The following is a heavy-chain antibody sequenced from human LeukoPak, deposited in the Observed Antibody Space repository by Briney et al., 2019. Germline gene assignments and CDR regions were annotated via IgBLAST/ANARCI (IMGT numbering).Heavy chain of an antibody. CDR3: ARGTRGFDY. D-gene: IGHD3-10*01. V-gene: IGHV3-64*01. CDR1: GFTFDDYG. CDR2: ISSNGGST. J-gene: IGHJ4*02. Sequence: GGSLRLSCAASGFTFDDYGMSWVRQAPGKGLEYVSAISSNGGSTYCANSVKGRFTISRDNSKNTLYLQMGSLRAEDMAVYYCARGTRGFDYWGQGTLVTVSS.